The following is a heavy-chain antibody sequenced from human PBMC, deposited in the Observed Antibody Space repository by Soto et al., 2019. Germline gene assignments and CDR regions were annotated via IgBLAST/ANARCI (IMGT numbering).Heavy chain of an antibody. CDR2: ISYDGSNK. V-gene: IGHV3-30*18. J-gene: IGHJ4*02. D-gene: IGHD3-22*01. CDR1: GFTFSSYG. CDR3: AKDDVYYYDSSAFDY. Sequence: GGSLRLSCAASGFTFSSYGMHWVRQAPGKGLEWVAVISYDGSNKYYADSVKGRFTISRDNSKNTLYLQMNSLRAEDTAVYYCAKDDVYYYDSSAFDYWGQGTLVTVSS.